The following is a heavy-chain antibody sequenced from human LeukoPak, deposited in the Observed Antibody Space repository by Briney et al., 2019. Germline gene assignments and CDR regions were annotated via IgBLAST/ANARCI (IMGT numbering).Heavy chain of an antibody. CDR1: GFTFSSYD. J-gene: IGHJ2*01. CDR3: ARVRRWYFDL. Sequence: PGGSLRLSCAASGFTFSSYDMHWVRQATGKGLEWVSAIGTAGDTCYPGSVKGRFTISRENAKNSLYLQMNSLGAGDTAVYYCARVRRWYFDLWGRGTLVTVSS. V-gene: IGHV3-13*01. CDR2: IGTAGDT.